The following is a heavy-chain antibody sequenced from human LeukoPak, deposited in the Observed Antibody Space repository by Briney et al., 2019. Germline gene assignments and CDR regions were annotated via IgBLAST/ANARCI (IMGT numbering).Heavy chain of an antibody. V-gene: IGHV4-39*07. Sequence: SETLSLTCTVSGDSISTSNYFWGWIRQPPGKGLEWIGSIYYSGSTYYSPSLKSRVTISVDTSKNQFSLKLSSVTAADTAVYYCARGNSCCSTATCYGVSHYFDYWGLGTLVTVSS. CDR1: GDSISTSNYF. J-gene: IGHJ4*02. D-gene: IGHD2-2*01. CDR3: ARGNSCCSTATCYGVSHYFDY. CDR2: IYYSGST.